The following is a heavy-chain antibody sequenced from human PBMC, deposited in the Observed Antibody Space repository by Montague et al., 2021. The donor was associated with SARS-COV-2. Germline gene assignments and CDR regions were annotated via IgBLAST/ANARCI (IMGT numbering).Heavy chain of an antibody. CDR2: MKPDGSEK. Sequence: SLRLSCAASGFTFSTSWMIWVRQAPGNGLEWVANMKPDGSEKYYVDSVKGRFTISRDNAKNSLYLQMSSLGAEDTAVYYCARGHGITWGQGTLVTVSS. J-gene: IGHJ5*02. CDR3: ARGHGIT. D-gene: IGHD1-26*01. V-gene: IGHV3-7*04. CDR1: GFTFSTSW.